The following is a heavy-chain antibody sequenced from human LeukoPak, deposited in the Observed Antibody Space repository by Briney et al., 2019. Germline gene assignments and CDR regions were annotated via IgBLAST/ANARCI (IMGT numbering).Heavy chain of an antibody. CDR2: IYYSGST. CDR1: GGSISSYY. Sequence: PSETLSLTCTVSGGSISSYYWSWIRQPPGKGLEWIGYIYYSGSTNYNPSLKSRVTISVDTSKNQFSLKLSSVTAADTAVYYCARGAVYWGQGTLVTVSS. J-gene: IGHJ4*02. CDR3: ARGAVY. V-gene: IGHV4-59*12.